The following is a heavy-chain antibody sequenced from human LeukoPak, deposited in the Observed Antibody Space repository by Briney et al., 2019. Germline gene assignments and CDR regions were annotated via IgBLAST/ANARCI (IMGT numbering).Heavy chain of an antibody. V-gene: IGHV3-30*18. Sequence: GGSLRLSYAASGFTLSSYGMHWVRQAPGKGLEWVAVISYDGSNMYYADSVKGRFTISRDNSKNTHFPQMNSLRAEDTAVYYCAKDLVAASGNYYYYGMDVWGKGTTVTVSS. CDR2: ISYDGSNM. J-gene: IGHJ6*04. CDR1: GFTLSSYG. CDR3: AKDLVAASGNYYYYGMDV. D-gene: IGHD6-13*01.